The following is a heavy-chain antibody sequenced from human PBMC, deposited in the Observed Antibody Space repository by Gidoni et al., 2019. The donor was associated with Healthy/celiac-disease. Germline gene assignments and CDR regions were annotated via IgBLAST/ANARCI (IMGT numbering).Heavy chain of an antibody. CDR1: GGSISSGGYY. J-gene: IGHJ6*02. CDR2: IYYSGST. CDR3: AREGADWNDGWASDV. Sequence: QVQLQESRPGLVKPSQTLSLTCTVSGGSISSGGYYWSWIRQHPGKGLEWIGYIYYSGSTYYNPSLKSRVTISVDTSKNQFSLKLSSVTAADTAVYYCAREGADWNDGWASDVWGQGTTVTVSS. D-gene: IGHD1-1*01. V-gene: IGHV4-31*03.